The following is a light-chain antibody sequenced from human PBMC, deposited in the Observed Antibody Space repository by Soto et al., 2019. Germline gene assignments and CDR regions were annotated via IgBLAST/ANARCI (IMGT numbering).Light chain of an antibody. Sequence: DIQMTQSPSSLSASVGDRVTITCRASQSISSYLTWYQQKPGKAPNLLIYAASSLQSGVPSRFSGSGSGKEFTLTISSLQREDFATYYCQQSYSTPQTFGQGTKVEIK. J-gene: IGKJ1*01. CDR1: QSISSY. V-gene: IGKV1-39*01. CDR2: AAS. CDR3: QQSYSTPQT.